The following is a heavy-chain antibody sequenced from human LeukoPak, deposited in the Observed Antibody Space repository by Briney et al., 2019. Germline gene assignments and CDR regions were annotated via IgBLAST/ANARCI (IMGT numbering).Heavy chain of an antibody. CDR2: INAGNGNT. CDR3: QKTAYDILTGEIHNWFDP. D-gene: IGHD3-9*01. V-gene: IGHV1-3*01. CDR1: GDTFSSYV. Sequence: ASVKVSCKASGDTFSSYVISWVRQAPGQGLEWKGWINAGNGNTKYSQKFQGRVTITRDTSASTAYMELSSLRSEDTVVYFCQKTAYDILTGEIHNWFDPWGQGTLVTVSS. J-gene: IGHJ5*02.